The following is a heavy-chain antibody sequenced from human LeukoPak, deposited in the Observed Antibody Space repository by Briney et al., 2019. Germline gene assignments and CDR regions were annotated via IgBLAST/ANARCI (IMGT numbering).Heavy chain of an antibody. J-gene: IGHJ4*02. V-gene: IGHV3-21*03. D-gene: IGHD3-22*01. CDR1: GFTFSSYS. CDR3: ARDFSYRYDSSGYNY. CDR2: ITSSSSYI. Sequence: PGGSLRLSCAASGFTFSSYSMNWVRQAPGKGLEWVSSITSSSSYIYYADSVKGRFTISRDNAKNSLYLQMNSLRAEDTAVYYCARDFSYRYDSSGYNYWGQGTLVTVSS.